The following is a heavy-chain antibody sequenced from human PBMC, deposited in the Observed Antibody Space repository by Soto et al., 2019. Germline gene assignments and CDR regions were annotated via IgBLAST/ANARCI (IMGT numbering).Heavy chain of an antibody. V-gene: IGHV1-18*01. D-gene: IGHD6-19*01. Sequence: GASVKVSCKASGYTFTSYGISWVRQAPGQGINWMVWFSAFNVNTNYAQKLQGRVTMTTDTSTSTAYMELMSLRSDDTAVYYCSRDAVAGPLAYYYYYGMDVWGQGTTVTVSS. J-gene: IGHJ6*02. CDR2: FSAFNVNT. CDR1: GYTFTSYG. CDR3: SRDAVAGPLAYYYYYGMDV.